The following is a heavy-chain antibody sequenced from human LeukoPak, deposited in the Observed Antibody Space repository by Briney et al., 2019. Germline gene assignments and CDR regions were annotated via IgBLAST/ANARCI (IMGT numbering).Heavy chain of an antibody. CDR1: GFTFSSYS. J-gene: IGHJ4*02. Sequence: GGSLRLSCAASGFTFSSYSMNWVRQAPGKGLEWVSYISSSSSTMYYADSVKGRFTISRDNAKNSLYLQMNSLRAEDTAVYYCARGGEVVVAPAFPFDYWGQGTLVTVSS. V-gene: IGHV3-48*01. D-gene: IGHD3-22*01. CDR2: ISSSSSTM. CDR3: ARGGEVVVAPAFPFDY.